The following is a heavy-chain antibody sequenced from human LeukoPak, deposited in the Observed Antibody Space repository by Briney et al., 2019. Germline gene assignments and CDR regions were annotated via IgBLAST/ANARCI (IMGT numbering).Heavy chain of an antibody. CDR3: AREVVVAATPLVDY. J-gene: IGHJ4*02. D-gene: IGHD2-15*01. CDR2: ISSSSYI. V-gene: IGHV3-21*01. CDR1: GFTFSSYS. Sequence: GGSLRLSCAASGFTFSSYSMNWVRQAPGEGLEWVSSISSSSYIYYADSVKGRFTISRDNAKNSLYLQMNSLRAEDTAVYYCAREVVVAATPLVDYWGQGTLVTVSS.